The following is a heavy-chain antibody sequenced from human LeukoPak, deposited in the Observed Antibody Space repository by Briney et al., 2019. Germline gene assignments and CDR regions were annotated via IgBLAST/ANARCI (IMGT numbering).Heavy chain of an antibody. CDR2: IKQDGSEK. CDR1: GFTLSAHW. V-gene: IGHV3-7*01. J-gene: IGHJ3*02. CDR3: VRSCSSTTCYGQRGSGGKAFDI. D-gene: IGHD2-2*01. Sequence: PGGSLRLSCAASGFTLSAHWMTWVRQAPGTGLEGVANIKQDGSEKYYVDSVKGRFTISRDNALNSLYMQMNSLSAQDTAIYYCVRSCSSTTCYGQRGSGGKAFDIWGQGTMVAVSS.